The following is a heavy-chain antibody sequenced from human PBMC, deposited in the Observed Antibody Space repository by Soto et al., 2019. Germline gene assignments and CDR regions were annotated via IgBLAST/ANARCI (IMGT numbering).Heavy chain of an antibody. V-gene: IGHV4-59*01. CDR1: GGSISSYY. J-gene: IGHJ6*02. D-gene: IGHD1-7*01. Sequence: SQTLSLTCTVSGGSISSYYWSWILQPPGKGLEWIGSIYYSGSTNYNPSLKGRVTISVDTSKNQFSLKLSSVTAADTAVYYCARDSNRINGTKYYGMDVWGQGTTVTVSS. CDR2: IYYSGST. CDR3: ARDSNRINGTKYYGMDV.